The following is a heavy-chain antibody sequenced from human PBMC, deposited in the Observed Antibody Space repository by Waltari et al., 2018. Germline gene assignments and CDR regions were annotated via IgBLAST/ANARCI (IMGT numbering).Heavy chain of an antibody. CDR3: AKANGSGGFLVDF. J-gene: IGHJ4*02. Sequence: QVQLVESGGGVVQPGRSLRLSCAASGFTFSSYAMHWVRQAPGKGLEWVAVISYDGSNKYYADSVKGRFTISRDNSKNTLYLQMNSLRVEDTGVYYCAKANGSGGFLVDFWGQGTLVTVSS. V-gene: IGHV3-30*07. CDR2: ISYDGSNK. D-gene: IGHD3-10*01. CDR1: GFTFSSYA.